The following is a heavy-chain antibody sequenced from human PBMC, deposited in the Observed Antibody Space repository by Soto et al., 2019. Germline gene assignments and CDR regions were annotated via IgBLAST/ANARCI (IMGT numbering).Heavy chain of an antibody. Sequence: ASVKVSCKASGYTFTSYGISWVRQAPGQGLEWMGWISAYNGNTNYAQKLQGRVTMTTDTSTSTAYMELRSMRSDETAVYSCARDPPITIFGVLIPSGASDIWGQGKMVTVSS. V-gene: IGHV1-18*04. CDR2: ISAYNGNT. J-gene: IGHJ3*02. D-gene: IGHD3-3*01. CDR1: GYTFTSYG. CDR3: ARDPPITIFGVLIPSGASDI.